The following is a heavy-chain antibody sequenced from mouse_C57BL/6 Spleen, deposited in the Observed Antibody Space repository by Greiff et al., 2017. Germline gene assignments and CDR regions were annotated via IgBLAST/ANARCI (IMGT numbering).Heavy chain of an antibody. J-gene: IGHJ4*01. Sequence: VQLQQSGPGLVQPSQSLSITCTVSGFSLTSYGVHWVRQSPGKGLEWLGVIWSGGSTDYNAAFISRLSISTDNSKSQVFLKMNRLQADYTAIYYCARNKGSDYAMDYWGQGTSVTVSS. CDR1: GFSLTSYG. CDR3: ARNKGSDYAMDY. V-gene: IGHV2-2*01. CDR2: IWSGGST.